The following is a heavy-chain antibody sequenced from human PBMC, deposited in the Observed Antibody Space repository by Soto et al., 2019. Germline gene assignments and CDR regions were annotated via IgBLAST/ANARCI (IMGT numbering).Heavy chain of an antibody. CDR3: ARMDGDYNYYGLDV. D-gene: IGHD4-17*01. V-gene: IGHV2-26*01. CDR2: FFSDAER. CDR1: GFSLTNGRMG. Sequence: QVTLKASGPVLVKPTEPLTLTCSVSGFSLTNGRMGVSWIRQPPGKALEWLAHFFSDAERSYSTSMQSRLNMYKDSSGSQVVLSMTNMAPADTATYFCARMDGDYNYYGLDVWGHGIAGTGSS. J-gene: IGHJ6*02.